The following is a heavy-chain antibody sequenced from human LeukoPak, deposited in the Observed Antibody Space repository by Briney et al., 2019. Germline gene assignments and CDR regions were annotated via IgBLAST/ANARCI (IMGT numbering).Heavy chain of an antibody. V-gene: IGHV1-2*02. CDR2: INPNSGGT. CDR1: GYTFTGYY. Sequence: ASVKVSCKASGYTFTGYYMHWVRQAPGQGLEWMGWINPNSGGTNYAQKFQGRVTMTEDTSTDTAYMELSSLRSEDTAVYYCATERIVGATRGLVYWGQGTLVTVSS. CDR3: ATERIVGATRGLVY. D-gene: IGHD1-26*01. J-gene: IGHJ4*02.